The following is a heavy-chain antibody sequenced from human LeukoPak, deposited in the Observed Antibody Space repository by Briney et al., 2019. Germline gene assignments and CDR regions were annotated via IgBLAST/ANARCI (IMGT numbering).Heavy chain of an antibody. CDR3: AREILVYSNYGNWFDP. CDR2: IYTSGST. J-gene: IGHJ5*02. D-gene: IGHD4-11*01. V-gene: IGHV4-4*07. Sequence: PSETLSLTCTVSGGSISSYYWSWIRQPAGKGLEWIGRIYTSGSTNYNPSLKSRVTMSVDTSKNQFSLKLSSVTAADTAVYYCAREILVYSNYGNWFDPWGQGTLVTVSS. CDR1: GGSISSYY.